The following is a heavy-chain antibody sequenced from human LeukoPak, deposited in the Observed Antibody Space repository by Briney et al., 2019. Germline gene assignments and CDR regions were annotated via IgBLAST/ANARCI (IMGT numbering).Heavy chain of an antibody. CDR2: IYHSGST. V-gene: IGHV4-38-2*02. CDR3: ARVTGYMIEDYFDY. J-gene: IGHJ4*02. CDR1: GYSISSGYY. D-gene: IGHD3-22*01. Sequence: SETLSLTCTVSGYSISSGYYWDWIRQPPGKGLEWIGSIYHSGSTYYNPSLKSRVTISVDTSKNQFSLKLASVTAADTAVYYCARVTGYMIEDYFDYWGQGTLVTVSS.